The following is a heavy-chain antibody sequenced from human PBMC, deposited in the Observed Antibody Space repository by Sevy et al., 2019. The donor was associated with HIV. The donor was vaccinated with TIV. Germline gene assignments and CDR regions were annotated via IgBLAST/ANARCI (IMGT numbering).Heavy chain of an antibody. Sequence: ASVKVSCKVSGYTLTELSMHWVRQAPGKGLEWMGGFDPEDAKTIYAQKFQGRVTKTEDTSTDTAYMELSSLRSEDTAVYYCATASGYYASGSDGYWGQGTLVTVSS. D-gene: IGHD3-10*01. CDR1: GYTLTELS. CDR2: FDPEDAKT. J-gene: IGHJ4*02. V-gene: IGHV1-24*01. CDR3: ATASGYYASGSDGY.